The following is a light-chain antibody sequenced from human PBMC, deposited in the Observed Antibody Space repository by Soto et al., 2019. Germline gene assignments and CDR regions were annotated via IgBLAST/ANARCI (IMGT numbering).Light chain of an antibody. J-gene: IGLJ2*01. Sequence: QAVVTQPASVSGSPGQSITISCTGTSGDVGAYDYVSWYQHHPGEAPRLMIFDVNDRPSGVSNRFSGSKSGTTASLTISGLRAEDEADYYCSSYTSSSTVVFGGGTKLTVL. CDR1: SGDVGAYDY. V-gene: IGLV2-14*03. CDR3: SSYTSSSTVV. CDR2: DVN.